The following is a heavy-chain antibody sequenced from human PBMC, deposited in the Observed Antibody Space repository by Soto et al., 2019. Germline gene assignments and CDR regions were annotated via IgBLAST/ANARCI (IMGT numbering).Heavy chain of an antibody. Sequence: EVQLVESGGGLVKPGGSLRLSCAASGFTFSNAWMNWVRQAPGKGLEWVGRIKSKTDGGTTDYAAPVKGRFTISRDDSKNTLYLQMNSLKTEDTAVYYCTTGRQQLERRYRYYWGQGTLVTVSS. CDR2: IKSKTDGGTT. D-gene: IGHD1-1*01. J-gene: IGHJ4*02. CDR1: GFTFSNAW. CDR3: TTGRQQLERRYRYY. V-gene: IGHV3-15*07.